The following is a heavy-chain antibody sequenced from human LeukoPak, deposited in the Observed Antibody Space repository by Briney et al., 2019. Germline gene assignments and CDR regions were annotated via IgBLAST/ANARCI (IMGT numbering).Heavy chain of an antibody. CDR3: ARSPHYYGMDV. Sequence: ASVKVSCKASGYTFTSYYMHWVRQPPGQGLEWMGIINPSGGSTSYAQRFQGRVTMTRDTSTSTVYMELSSLRSEDTAVYYCARSPHYYGMDVWGKGTTVTVFS. CDR1: GYTFTSYY. J-gene: IGHJ6*04. V-gene: IGHV1-46*01. CDR2: INPSGGST.